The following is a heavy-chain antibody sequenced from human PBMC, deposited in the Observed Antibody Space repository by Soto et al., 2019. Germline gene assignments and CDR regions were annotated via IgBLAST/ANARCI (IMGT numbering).Heavy chain of an antibody. CDR1: GFTFDRYA. CDR2: IWFDGSNK. D-gene: IGHD3-22*01. Sequence: QVQLVESGGGVVQPGGSLRLSCAASGFTFDRYAMHWVRQAPGKGLEWVAVIWFDGSNKYYADSVKGRFTISRDNSKNTVYLLMNSLRAEDTALYYCARVLNYDSTGFDFWGQGTLITVSS. V-gene: IGHV3-33*01. CDR3: ARVLNYDSTGFDF. J-gene: IGHJ4*02.